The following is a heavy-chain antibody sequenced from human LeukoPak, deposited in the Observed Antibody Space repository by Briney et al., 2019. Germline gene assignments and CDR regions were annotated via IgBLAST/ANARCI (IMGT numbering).Heavy chain of an antibody. Sequence: PGGSLRLSCAASGVTFSSYAMGWVRQAPGKGLEWVSGISGSGGSTKDADSVKGRFTISRDNSKNTLYLQMNSLRAEDTAVYYCAKGMYSINSYFDYWGQGTLVTVSS. D-gene: IGHD6-13*01. V-gene: IGHV3-23*01. J-gene: IGHJ4*02. CDR1: GVTFSSYA. CDR2: ISGSGGST. CDR3: AKGMYSINSYFDY.